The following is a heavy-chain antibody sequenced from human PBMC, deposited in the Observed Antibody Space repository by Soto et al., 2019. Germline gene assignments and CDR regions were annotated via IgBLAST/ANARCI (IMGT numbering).Heavy chain of an antibody. J-gene: IGHJ4*02. CDR1: GFTFISYA. D-gene: IGHD3-10*01. V-gene: IGHV3-23*01. CDR3: ARENYDESGSSSLDY. CDR2: ISGSGGST. Sequence: GGSLRLSCAASGFTFISYAMSWVLQAPWKGLEWVSAISGSGGSTYYADSVKGRFTISRDNSKNTLYLQLNSLRTEDTALYYCARENYDESGSSSLDYWGQGTLVTVSS.